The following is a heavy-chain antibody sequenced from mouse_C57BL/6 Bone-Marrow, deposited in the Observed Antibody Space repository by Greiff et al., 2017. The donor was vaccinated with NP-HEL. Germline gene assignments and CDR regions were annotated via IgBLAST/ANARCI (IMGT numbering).Heavy chain of an antibody. D-gene: IGHD2-2*01. Sequence: VQLQQSGPELVKPGASVKISCKASGYSFTGYYMNWVKQSPETSLEWIGEINPSTGGTTYNQKFKAKATLTVDKSSSTAYMQLKSLTSEDSAVYYCARIGGYDEGYYAMDYWGQGTSVTVSS. J-gene: IGHJ4*01. CDR1: GYSFTGYY. CDR2: INPSTGGT. CDR3: ARIGGYDEGYYAMDY. V-gene: IGHV1-42*01.